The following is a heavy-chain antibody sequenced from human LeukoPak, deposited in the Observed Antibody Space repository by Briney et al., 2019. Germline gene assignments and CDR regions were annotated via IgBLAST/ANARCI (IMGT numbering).Heavy chain of an antibody. CDR1: GFPFSDFS. V-gene: IGHV3-23*01. Sequence: TGGSLRLSCATSGFPFSDFSMSWVRQAPGKGLEWISITNSGGTSTYYAESVKGRFTISRDNSKNTLYLQMSSLRVEDTAVYYCAKQSYARSLGEGGPGTLVSVSS. J-gene: IGHJ4*02. CDR2: TNSGGTST. CDR3: AKQSYARSLGE. D-gene: IGHD2-8*01.